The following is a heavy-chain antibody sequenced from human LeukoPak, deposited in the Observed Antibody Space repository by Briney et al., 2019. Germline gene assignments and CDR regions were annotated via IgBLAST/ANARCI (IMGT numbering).Heavy chain of an antibody. J-gene: IGHJ2*01. CDR3: ARDKGPYWYFDL. CDR1: DDSISSYY. V-gene: IGHV4-59*01. CDR2: IYNSGRT. Sequence: PSETLSLTCTVSDDSISSYYWNWIWQPPGKGLEWIGNIYNSGRTDYNPSLKSRVTISVNLSKNQISLSLSSVTAADTAVYYCARDKGPYWYFDLWGRGTLVTVSS.